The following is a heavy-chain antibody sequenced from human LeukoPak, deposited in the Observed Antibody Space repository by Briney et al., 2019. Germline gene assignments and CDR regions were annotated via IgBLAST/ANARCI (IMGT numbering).Heavy chain of an antibody. CDR1: GFTFSSSA. CDR3: AKEVSGDSCYSACYFDY. V-gene: IGHV3-23*01. CDR2: ISGSGGSS. Sequence: GGSLRLSCAASGFTFSSSAMSWVRQTPGKGLEWVSAISGSGGSSFNADSVKGRFTISRDNSKNTVYLQMNSLRAEDTAVYYCAKEVSGDSCYSACYFDYWGQGTLVTVSS. D-gene: IGHD2-15*01. J-gene: IGHJ4*02.